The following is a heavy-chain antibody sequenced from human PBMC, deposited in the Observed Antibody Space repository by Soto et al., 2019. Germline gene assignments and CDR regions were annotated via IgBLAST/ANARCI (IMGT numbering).Heavy chain of an antibody. D-gene: IGHD2-15*01. Sequence: ASVKVSCKVSGYTLTELSMHWVRQAPGKGLEWMGSFDPEDGETIYAQKFQGRVTMTDDTSTDIAYMELSSLRSEDTAVYYCARDLPKIVVVERQRNNWFDPWG. CDR2: FDPEDGET. CDR1: GYTLTELS. CDR3: ARDLPKIVVVERQRNNWFDP. V-gene: IGHV1-24*01. J-gene: IGHJ5*02.